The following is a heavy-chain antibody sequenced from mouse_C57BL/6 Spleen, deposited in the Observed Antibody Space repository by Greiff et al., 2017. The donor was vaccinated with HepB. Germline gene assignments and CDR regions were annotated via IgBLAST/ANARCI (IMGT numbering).Heavy chain of an antibody. CDR2: IDPETGGT. CDR1: GYTFTDYE. V-gene: IGHV1-15*01. Sequence: VQLQQSGAELVRPGASVTLSCKASGYTFTDYEMHWVKQTPVHGLEWIGAIDPETGGTAYNQKFKGKAILTADKSSSTAYMELRSLTSEDSAVYYCTRSSNPLYAMDYWGQGTSVTVSS. D-gene: IGHD2-5*01. CDR3: TRSSNPLYAMDY. J-gene: IGHJ4*01.